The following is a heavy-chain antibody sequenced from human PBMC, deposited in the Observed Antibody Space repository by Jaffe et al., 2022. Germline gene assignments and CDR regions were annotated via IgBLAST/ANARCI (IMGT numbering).Heavy chain of an antibody. D-gene: IGHD3-10*01. CDR3: ARGWGGSGADYYYYYMDV. J-gene: IGHJ6*03. CDR1: GFAFSSYG. Sequence: QVQLVESGGGVVQPGGSLRLSCAASGFAFSSYGMHWVRQAPGKGLEWVAFIRYDASNIYYADSVKGRFTISRDNSKNTLYLQMNSLRAEDTAVYYCARGWGGSGADYYYYYMDVWGKGTTVTVSS. CDR2: IRYDASNI. V-gene: IGHV3-30*02.